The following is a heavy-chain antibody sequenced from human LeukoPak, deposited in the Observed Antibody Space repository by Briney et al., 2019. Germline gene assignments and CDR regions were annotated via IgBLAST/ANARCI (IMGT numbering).Heavy chain of an antibody. V-gene: IGHV4-59*08. CDR3: ARFAWGFDY. CDR2: IYYSGST. D-gene: IGHD3-16*01. J-gene: IGHJ4*02. Sequence: SETLSLTCAVYGGSFSGYYWSWIRQPPGKGLEWIGYIYYSGSTNYNPSLKSRVTISVDTSKNQFSLKLSSVTAADTAVYYCARFAWGFDYWGQGTLVTVSS. CDR1: GGSFSGYY.